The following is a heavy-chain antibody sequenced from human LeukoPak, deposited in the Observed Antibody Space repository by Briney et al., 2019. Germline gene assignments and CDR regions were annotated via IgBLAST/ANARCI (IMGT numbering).Heavy chain of an antibody. CDR2: IHYSGKP. D-gene: IGHD2-21*02. V-gene: IGHV4-39*01. CDR3: ARLRQWVTDNWFDR. J-gene: IGHJ5*02. CDR1: GRSNNMSTNH. Sequence: PSDTLSLMYSVSGRSNNMSTNHWAWVRQPPGEGLEGNGSIHYSGKPYYNPSPKSRLTMPVDTSKTQFSLKLTSVTAADRAVYYGARLRQWVTDNWFDRWGQGTLVTVSS.